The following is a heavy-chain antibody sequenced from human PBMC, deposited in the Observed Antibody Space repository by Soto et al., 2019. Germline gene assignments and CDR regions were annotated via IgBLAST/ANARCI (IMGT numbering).Heavy chain of an antibody. V-gene: IGHV4-4*09. D-gene: IGHD1-1*01. CDR2: IYHSGST. J-gene: IGHJ2*01. Sequence: LFRLPPEKKLEWIGYIYHSGSTSYNPSLKSRGTISIDTSRKQFSLKLSSVTAADTAVYYYGNPRDLDSFPARRSSDL. CDR3: GNPRDLDSFPARRSSDL.